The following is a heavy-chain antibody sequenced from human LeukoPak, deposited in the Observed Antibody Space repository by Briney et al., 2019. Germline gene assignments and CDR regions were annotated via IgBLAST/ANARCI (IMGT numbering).Heavy chain of an antibody. CDR2: ISSSGSTI. J-gene: IGHJ6*03. D-gene: IGHD4/OR15-4a*01. Sequence: KPGGSLRLSCAASGFTFSDYYMSWIRQAPGKGLEWVSYISSSGSTIYYADSVKGRFTISRDDAKNSLYLQMNSLRAEDTAVYYCARVLHGDYPYYYYYMDVWGKGTTVTVSS. CDR3: ARVLHGDYPYYYYYMDV. V-gene: IGHV3-11*04. CDR1: GFTFSDYY.